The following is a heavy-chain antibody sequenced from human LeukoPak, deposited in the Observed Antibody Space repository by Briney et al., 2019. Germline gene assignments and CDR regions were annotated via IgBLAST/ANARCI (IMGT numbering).Heavy chain of an antibody. J-gene: IGHJ4*02. CDR1: GGSINSSDYY. Sequence: SETLSLTCTVSGGSINSSDYYWAWIRQPPGKGLEWIGSIYYSGKTYYNPSLKSRLTTSVDSSNDQFSLRLNSVTAADAAMYYCAIAYYDCWSHFMDHFDYWGRGTLVTVSS. CDR3: AIAYYDCWSHFMDHFDY. CDR2: IYYSGKT. D-gene: IGHD3-3*01. V-gene: IGHV4-39*01.